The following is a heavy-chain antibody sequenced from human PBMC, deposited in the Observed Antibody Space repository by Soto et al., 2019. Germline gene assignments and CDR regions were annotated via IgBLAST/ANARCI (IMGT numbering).Heavy chain of an antibody. J-gene: IGHJ2*01. V-gene: IGHV3-48*03. CDR1: GFTFSRYE. Sequence: GGSLRLSCADSGFTFSRYEMNWVRQAPGKGLEWVSYISSSSSTLYYADSVKGRFTISRDNAKNSLYLQVNSLRAEDTAVYYCARGGSGSYFWYFDLWGRGTLVTVSS. D-gene: IGHD1-26*01. CDR2: ISSSSSTL. CDR3: ARGGSGSYFWYFDL.